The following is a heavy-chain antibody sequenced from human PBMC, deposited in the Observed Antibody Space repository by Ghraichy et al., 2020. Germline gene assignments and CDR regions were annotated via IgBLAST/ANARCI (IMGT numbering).Heavy chain of an antibody. CDR1: GGSFSGYY. CDR2: INHSGST. Sequence: SETLSLTCAVYGGSFSGYYWSWIRQPPGKGLEWIGEINHSGSTNYNPSLKSRVTISVDTSKNQFSLKLSSVTAADTAVYYCARGRDSSSSLYYYYYYGMDVWGQGTMVTVSS. D-gene: IGHD6-6*01. CDR3: ARGRDSSSSLYYYYYYGMDV. J-gene: IGHJ6*02. V-gene: IGHV4-34*01.